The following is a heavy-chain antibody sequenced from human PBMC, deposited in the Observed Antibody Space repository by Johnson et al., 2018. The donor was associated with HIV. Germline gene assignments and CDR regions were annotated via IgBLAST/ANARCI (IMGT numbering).Heavy chain of an antibody. V-gene: IGHV3-66*03. Sequence: VQLVESGGGLIQPGGSLRLSCAASGFTVSSNYMSWVRQAPGKGLEWVSIIYGAGRTYYADSVKDRCTISRDNSKNTLFMQMNSLRGEDTAVYHCARARRAAAQRDAFDNWGQGTMVTVSS. D-gene: IGHD6-13*01. J-gene: IGHJ3*02. CDR2: IYGAGRT. CDR3: ARARRAAAQRDAFDN. CDR1: GFTVSSNY.